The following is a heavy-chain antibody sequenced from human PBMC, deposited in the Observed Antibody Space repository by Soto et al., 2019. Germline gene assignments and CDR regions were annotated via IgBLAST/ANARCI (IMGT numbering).Heavy chain of an antibody. V-gene: IGHV3-48*02. D-gene: IGHD2-21*02. Sequence: LVESGGGLVYPGGSLRLSCVASGFSFSDYSMNWVRQAPGKGLQWVSYISSSSDNTYYADSVKGRFTVSRDKAKNALLLQMNGLRDDDTATYYCARLPKGSLVTAWGQGTLVTVSS. CDR3: ARLPKGSLVTA. CDR1: GFSFSDYS. CDR2: ISSSSDNT. J-gene: IGHJ4*02.